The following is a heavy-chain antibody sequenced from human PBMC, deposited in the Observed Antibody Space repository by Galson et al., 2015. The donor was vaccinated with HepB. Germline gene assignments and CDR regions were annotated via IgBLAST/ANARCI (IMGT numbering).Heavy chain of an antibody. CDR3: ARDLAAETTDAFDI. V-gene: IGHV1-18*01. J-gene: IGHJ3*02. CDR2: ISGYNGRA. D-gene: IGHD6-13*01. CDR1: GYSFNNYA. Sequence: VKVSCKASGYSFNNYAITWVRQAPGQGLQWMGWISGYNGRAMYAQEFQDKVTLTIDTSTTTASMEVNRLTSDDTAMYYCARDLAAETTDAFDIWGQGTMVTVSS.